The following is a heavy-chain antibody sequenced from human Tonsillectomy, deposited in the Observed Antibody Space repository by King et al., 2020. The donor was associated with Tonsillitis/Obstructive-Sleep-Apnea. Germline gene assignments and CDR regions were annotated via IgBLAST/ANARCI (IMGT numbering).Heavy chain of an antibody. CDR2: IDPSDSYT. CDR1: GYSFTSYW. V-gene: IGHV5-10-1*03. J-gene: IGHJ6*02. CDR3: ARQDGPLYYYYGMDV. Sequence: DVQLVESGAEVKKPGESLRISCKGSGYSFTSYWINWVRQMPGKGLEWMGRIDPSDSYTNYSPSFQGHVIISADKSISTAYLQWSSLKASDTAMYYCARQDGPLYYYYGMDVWGQGTTVIVSS. D-gene: IGHD2-15*01.